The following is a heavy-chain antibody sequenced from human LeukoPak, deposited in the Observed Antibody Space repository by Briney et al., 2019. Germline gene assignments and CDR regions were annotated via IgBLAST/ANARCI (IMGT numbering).Heavy chain of an antibody. CDR3: ARKGGGQLVNTRRWFDP. V-gene: IGHV4-34*01. Sequence: KPSETLSLTCVVYGASFSNYYWSWIRQPPGKGLEWIGEINHSGLTNYNPSLKSRVTISLDTSKNQFSLKLSSVTAADTAVYYCARKGGGQLVNTRRWFDPWGQGTLVTVSS. CDR1: GASFSNYY. D-gene: IGHD6-13*01. J-gene: IGHJ5*02. CDR2: INHSGLT.